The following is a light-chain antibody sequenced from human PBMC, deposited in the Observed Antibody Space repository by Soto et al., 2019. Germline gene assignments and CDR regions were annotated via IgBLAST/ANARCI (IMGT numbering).Light chain of an antibody. Sequence: DIQMTQSPSSLSAFVGDRVSITCQASQDIGKYLNWYQQKPGKAPKLLIYDAGSLEAGVPSRFSGSGSGTEFSLTISSLQPEDIATYYCQQSDSLPRTFGQGTKLEIK. J-gene: IGKJ2*01. CDR3: QQSDSLPRT. CDR1: QDIGKY. V-gene: IGKV1-33*01. CDR2: DAG.